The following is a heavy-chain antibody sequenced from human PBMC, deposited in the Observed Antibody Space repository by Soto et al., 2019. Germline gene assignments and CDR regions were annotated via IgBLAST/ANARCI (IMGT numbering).Heavy chain of an antibody. D-gene: IGHD4-17*01. Sequence: GGSLRLSCAASGFTFDDYTMHWVRQAPGKGLEWVSLISWDGGSTYYADSVKGRFTISRDNSKNSLYLQMNSLRTEDTDLYYCAKGPYGGPDYWGQGTPVPVSS. J-gene: IGHJ4*02. V-gene: IGHV3-43*01. CDR3: AKGPYGGPDY. CDR1: GFTFDDYT. CDR2: ISWDGGST.